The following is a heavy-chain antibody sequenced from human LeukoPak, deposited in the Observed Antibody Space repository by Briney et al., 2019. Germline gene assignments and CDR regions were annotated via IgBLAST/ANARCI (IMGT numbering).Heavy chain of an antibody. CDR2: INRDGSEK. Sequence: PGGSLRLSCVASGFTFNRYWMIWVRQAPGKGLEWVANINRDGSEKNYVDSVKGRFTISRDNAKNSLYLQMNSLRDEDTAIYYCVRDDGNCTGCSCYDAFDIWGQGTLVTVSS. V-gene: IGHV3-7*01. J-gene: IGHJ3*02. CDR1: GFTFNRYW. D-gene: IGHD2-15*01. CDR3: VRDDGNCTGCSCYDAFDI.